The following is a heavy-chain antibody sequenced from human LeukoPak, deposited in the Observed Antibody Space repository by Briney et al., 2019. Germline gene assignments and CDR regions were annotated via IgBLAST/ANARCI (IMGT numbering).Heavy chain of an antibody. CDR3: ARRYCSSTSCWWDWFDP. Sequence: SETLSLTCTVSGFSISSYYWSWVRQPAGKGLEWLGRMYTSGSTNYNPSLKSRVTMSVDTSKNQFSLKLSSVTAADTAVYYCARRYCSSTSCWWDWFDPWGQGTLVTVSS. CDR1: GFSISSYY. J-gene: IGHJ5*02. V-gene: IGHV4-4*07. CDR2: MYTSGST. D-gene: IGHD2-2*01.